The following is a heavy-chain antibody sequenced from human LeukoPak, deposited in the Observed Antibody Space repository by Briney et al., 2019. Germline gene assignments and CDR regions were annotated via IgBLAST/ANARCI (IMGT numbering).Heavy chain of an antibody. CDR2: INQDGNEK. D-gene: IGHD6-19*01. Sequence: GGSLRLSCAASKFIFGNYWMSWVRQAPGKRLEWVANINQDGNEKYYVDSVKGRFTISRDNARNSLYLQMNRLRAEDTAIYYCVKVRNGWSDHNYYSMDVWGKGTTVTISS. CDR1: KFIFGNYW. V-gene: IGHV3-7*01. CDR3: VKVRNGWSDHNYYSMDV. J-gene: IGHJ6*04.